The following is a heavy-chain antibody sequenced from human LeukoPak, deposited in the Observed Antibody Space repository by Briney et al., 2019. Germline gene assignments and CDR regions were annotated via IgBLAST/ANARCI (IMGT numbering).Heavy chain of an antibody. CDR3: ARDRFCSSTSCYRLSYWYFDL. Sequence: GSLRLSCAASGFTFSDYYMSWIRQAPGKGLEWGSYISSSGSTIYYADSVKGRFTISRDNAKNSLYLQMNSLRAEDTAVYYCARDRFCSSTSCYRLSYWYFDLWGRGTLVTVSS. D-gene: IGHD2-2*01. V-gene: IGHV3-11*01. J-gene: IGHJ2*01. CDR2: ISSSGSTI. CDR1: GFTFSDYY.